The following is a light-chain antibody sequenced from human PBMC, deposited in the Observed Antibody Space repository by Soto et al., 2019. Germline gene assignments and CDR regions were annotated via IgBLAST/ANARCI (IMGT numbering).Light chain of an antibody. CDR3: QKYSSVPV. Sequence: DIQMTQSPTSLSASVGDRVTITCRASQDIRNFVAWYQQKPGKAPKLLIYAASTLQSGVPSRFSCSGSGTDFTLTITSLQTEDVATYSCQKYSSVPVFGPGTKVEIK. J-gene: IGKJ3*01. CDR1: QDIRNF. CDR2: AAS. V-gene: IGKV1-27*01.